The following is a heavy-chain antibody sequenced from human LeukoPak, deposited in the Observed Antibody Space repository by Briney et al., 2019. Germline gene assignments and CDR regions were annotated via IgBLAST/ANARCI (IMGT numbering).Heavy chain of an antibody. CDR2: FYFSGGT. Sequence: SETLSLTCTVSGGSLSSSDYSWDWLRQSLEKGLEWIGNFYFSGGTYYSPSLKSRVTISADTSKNQFSLKLSSVTAADTAVYYCARRGRNYAFDLWGQGTPVTVSS. V-gene: IGHV4-39*01. CDR3: ARRGRNYAFDL. D-gene: IGHD4-11*01. J-gene: IGHJ4*02. CDR1: GGSLSSSDYS.